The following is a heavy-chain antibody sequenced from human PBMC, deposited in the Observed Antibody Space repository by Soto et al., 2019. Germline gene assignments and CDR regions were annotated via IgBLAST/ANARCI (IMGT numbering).Heavy chain of an antibody. V-gene: IGHV5-51*01. CDR3: ARHRARSIVARPVPVDLWFDP. D-gene: IGHD6-6*01. Sequence: GESLKISCKGSGYSFTSYWIGWVRRMPGKGLEWMGIIYPGDSETRYSPSFKGQVTISADKSISTPYLQWSSLKASDTAMYYCARHRARSIVARPVPVDLWFDPWGQGTLVTVSS. CDR2: IYPGDSET. J-gene: IGHJ5*02. CDR1: GYSFTSYW.